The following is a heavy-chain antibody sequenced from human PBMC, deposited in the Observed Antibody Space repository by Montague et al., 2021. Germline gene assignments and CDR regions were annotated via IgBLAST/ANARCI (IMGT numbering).Heavy chain of an antibody. J-gene: IGHJ5*01. CDR1: GFTFGGYS. CDR3: VKTSSGTYDS. CDR2: ISPSGDT. Sequence: SLRLSCAASGFTFGGYSMTWVRQAPGRGLEWVSFISPSGDTFYAESVKGRFIVSRDNSNNALYLHLNSLRGEDSAIYYCVKTSSGTYDSWGSGTLVTVSS. D-gene: IGHD1-26*01. V-gene: IGHV3-23*01.